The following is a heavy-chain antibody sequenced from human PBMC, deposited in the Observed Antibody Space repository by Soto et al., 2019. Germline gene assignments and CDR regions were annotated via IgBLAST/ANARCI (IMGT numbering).Heavy chain of an antibody. V-gene: IGHV4-34*01. D-gene: IGHD2-2*01. CDR2: INHSGST. J-gene: IGHJ4*02. CDR3: ARGRGKIVVVPAAKFPFDY. Sequence: SETLSLTCAVYGGSFSGYYWSWIRQPPGKXLEWIGEINHSGSTNYNPSLKSRVTISVDTSKNQFSLKLSSVTAADTAVYYCARGRGKIVVVPAAKFPFDYWGQGTLVTVSS. CDR1: GGSFSGYY.